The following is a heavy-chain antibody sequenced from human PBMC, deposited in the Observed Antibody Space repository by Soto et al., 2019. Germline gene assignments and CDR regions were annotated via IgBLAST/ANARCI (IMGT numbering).Heavy chain of an antibody. D-gene: IGHD1-26*01. CDR2: ISGSGGST. CDR1: GFTFSTFP. J-gene: IGHJ6*02. CDR3: AKAPTSGSSDYYYGMDV. Sequence: GGSLRLSCAASGFTFSTFPLFWVRQAPGKGLEWVSAISGSGGSTYYADSVKGRFTISRDNSKNTLYLQMNSLRAEDTAVYYCAKAPTSGSSDYYYGMDVWGQGTTVTVSS. V-gene: IGHV3-23*01.